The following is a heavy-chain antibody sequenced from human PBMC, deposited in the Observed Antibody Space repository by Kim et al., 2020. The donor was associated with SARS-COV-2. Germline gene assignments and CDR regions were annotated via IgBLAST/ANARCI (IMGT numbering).Heavy chain of an antibody. V-gene: IGHV3-74*01. J-gene: IGHJ3*02. Sequence: GGSLRLSCAASGFTFSSYWMHWVRQAPGKGLVWVSRINSDGSSTSYADSVKGRFTISRDNAKNTLYLQMNSLRAEDTAVYYCARGYCSSTSCYEGIDDAFDIWGQGTMVTVSS. CDR3: ARGYCSSTSCYEGIDDAFDI. CDR2: INSDGSST. CDR1: GFTFSSYW. D-gene: IGHD2-2*01.